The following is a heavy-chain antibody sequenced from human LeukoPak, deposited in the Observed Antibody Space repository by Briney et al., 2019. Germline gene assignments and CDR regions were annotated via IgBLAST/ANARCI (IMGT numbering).Heavy chain of an antibody. D-gene: IGHD6-19*01. J-gene: IGHJ4*02. CDR3: AKGGNSGWNFVDY. CDR1: GFTFDDYG. Sequence: PGGSLRLSCAASGFTFDDYGMSWVRQAPGKGLEWVSGINWNGGSTGYADSVKGRFTISRDNAKNTLFVQMNNLGGEDTAVYYCAKGGNSGWNFVDYWGQGTLVTVSS. CDR2: INWNGGST. V-gene: IGHV3-20*04.